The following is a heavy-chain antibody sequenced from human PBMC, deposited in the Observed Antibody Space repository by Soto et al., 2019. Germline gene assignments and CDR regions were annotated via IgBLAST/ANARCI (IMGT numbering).Heavy chain of an antibody. J-gene: IGHJ4*02. CDR1: GGSISSGGYS. D-gene: IGHD4-17*01. Sequence: QLQLQESGSGLVKPSQTLSLTCAVSGGSISSGGYSCNWIRQPPGKGLEWIGYIFPSGRPYSNPSPKSRVTISVDRSKNQFSLKLSSVTAADTAVYYCARGVTTVTTFDYWGQGTLVTVSS. CDR2: IFPSGRP. CDR3: ARGVTTVTTFDY. V-gene: IGHV4-30-2*01.